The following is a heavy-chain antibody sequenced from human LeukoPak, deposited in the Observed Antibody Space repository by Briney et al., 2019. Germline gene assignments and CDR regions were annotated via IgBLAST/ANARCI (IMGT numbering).Heavy chain of an antibody. V-gene: IGHV1-2*02. CDR3: ARGGSIPVVPAAKDY. J-gene: IGHJ4*02. CDR1: GYTFTGYY. Sequence: GASVKVSCKASGYTFTGYYMHWVRQAPGQGLEWMGWINPNSGGTNYAQKFQGRVTMTRDTSISTAYMEPSRLRSDDTAVYYCARGGSIPVVPAAKDYWGQGTLVTVSS. CDR2: INPNSGGT. D-gene: IGHD2-2*01.